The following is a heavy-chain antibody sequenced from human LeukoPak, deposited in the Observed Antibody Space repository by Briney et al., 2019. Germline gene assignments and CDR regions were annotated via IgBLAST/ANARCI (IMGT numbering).Heavy chain of an antibody. CDR3: ARRATTVTQETYYYCMGV. V-gene: IGHV5-51*01. Sequence: RGESLKISCKGSGYSFTSYWIGWVRQMPGKGLEWMGIIYPGDSDTRYSPSFQGQVTISADKSISTAYLQWSSLKASDTAMYYCARRATTVTQETYYYCMGVWGKGTTVTVSS. CDR1: GYSFTSYW. D-gene: IGHD4-11*01. CDR2: IYPGDSDT. J-gene: IGHJ6*03.